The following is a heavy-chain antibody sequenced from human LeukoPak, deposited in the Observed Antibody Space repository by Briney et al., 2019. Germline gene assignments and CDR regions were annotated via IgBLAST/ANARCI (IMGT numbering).Heavy chain of an antibody. D-gene: IGHD3-16*01. Sequence: RTGGSLRLXCAASGFTFSSYEMNWVRQAPGKGLEWVSYISSIGSTIYYADSVKGRFTISRDNAKNSLYLQMNSLRAEDTAVYYCARDLGILTGFDYWGQGTLVTVSS. V-gene: IGHV3-48*03. CDR2: ISSIGSTI. CDR3: ARDLGILTGFDY. J-gene: IGHJ4*02. CDR1: GFTFSSYE.